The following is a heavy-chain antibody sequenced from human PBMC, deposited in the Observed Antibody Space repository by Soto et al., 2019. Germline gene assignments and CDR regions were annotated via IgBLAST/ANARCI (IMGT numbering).Heavy chain of an antibody. CDR1: GGSFSGYY. CDR2: INHSGST. J-gene: IGHJ4*02. Sequence: PSETLSLTCAVYGGSFSGYYWSWIRQPPGKGLEWIGEINHSGSTNYNPSLKSRVTISVDTSKNQFSLKLSSVTAADTAVYYCARGPSYGSGSYGYWGQGTLVTVSS. D-gene: IGHD3-10*01. V-gene: IGHV4-34*01. CDR3: ARGPSYGSGSYGY.